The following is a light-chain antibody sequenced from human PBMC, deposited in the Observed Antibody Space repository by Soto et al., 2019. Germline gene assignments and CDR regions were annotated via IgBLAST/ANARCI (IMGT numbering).Light chain of an antibody. Sequence: QSALTQPPAASGSPGQSVAISCTGTSSDVGGYNYVSWYQQHPGKAPKVMIYEVSNRPSGVSNRFSGSKSGNTASLTISGLQAEDEADYYCISYRSGGTAVFGGGTKVTVL. CDR1: SSDVGGYNY. J-gene: IGLJ2*01. CDR2: EVS. V-gene: IGLV2-14*01. CDR3: ISYRSGGTAV.